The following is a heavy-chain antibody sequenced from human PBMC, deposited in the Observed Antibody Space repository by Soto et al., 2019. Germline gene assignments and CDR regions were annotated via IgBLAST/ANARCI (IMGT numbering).Heavy chain of an antibody. CDR2: INHSGST. J-gene: IGHJ6*02. V-gene: IGHV4-34*01. CDR3: ARGGYYYGSGSYSYYYYYGMDV. CDR1: GGSFSGYY. Sequence: PSETLSLTCAVYGGSFSGYYWSWIRQPPGKGLEWIGEINHSGSTNYNPSLKSRVTISVDTSKNQFSLKLSSVTAADTAVYYCARGGYYYGSGSYSYYYYYGMDVWGQGTTVTVSS. D-gene: IGHD3-10*01.